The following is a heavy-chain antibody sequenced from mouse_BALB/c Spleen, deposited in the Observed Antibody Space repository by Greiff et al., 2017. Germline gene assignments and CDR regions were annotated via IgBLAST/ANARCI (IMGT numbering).Heavy chain of an antibody. Sequence: QVQLQQPGAELVKPGASVKLSCKASGYTFTSYWMHWVKQRPGQGLEWIGEINPSNGRTNYNEKFKSKATLTVDESSSTAYMQLSSLTSEDSAVYYCARGGRGAYFDYWGQGTTLTVSS. CDR1: GYTFTSYW. D-gene: IGHD3-3*01. V-gene: IGHV1S81*02. J-gene: IGHJ2*01. CDR2: INPSNGRT. CDR3: ARGGRGAYFDY.